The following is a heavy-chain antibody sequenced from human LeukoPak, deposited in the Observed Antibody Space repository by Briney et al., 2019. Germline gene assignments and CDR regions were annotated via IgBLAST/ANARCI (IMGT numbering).Heavy chain of an antibody. CDR1: GYTFTSYG. D-gene: IGHD6-13*01. CDR2: ISAYNGNT. V-gene: IGHV1-18*01. J-gene: IGHJ5*02. Sequence: GASVKVSCKASGYTFTSYGISWVRQAPGQGLEWMGWISAYNGNTNYAQKLQGRVTMTTDTSTSTAYMELRSLRSDDTAVCYCARCRQQLGRYNWFDPWGQGTLVTVSS. CDR3: ARCRQQLGRYNWFDP.